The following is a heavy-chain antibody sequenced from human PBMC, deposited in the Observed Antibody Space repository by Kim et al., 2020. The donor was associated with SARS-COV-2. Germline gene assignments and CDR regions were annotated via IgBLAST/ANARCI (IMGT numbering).Heavy chain of an antibody. Sequence: GGSLRLSCAASGFTFSSYWMHWVRQAPGKGLVWVSYINSDESRTSYADSVKGRFTISRDNAKNTLFLQMNSLRAEDSAVYYCAVSCATPSCYSRHHWGQGTLVTVSS. J-gene: IGHJ5*02. CDR1: GFTFSSYW. CDR3: AVSCATPSCYSRHH. CDR2: INSDESRT. D-gene: IGHD2-2*02. V-gene: IGHV3-74*01.